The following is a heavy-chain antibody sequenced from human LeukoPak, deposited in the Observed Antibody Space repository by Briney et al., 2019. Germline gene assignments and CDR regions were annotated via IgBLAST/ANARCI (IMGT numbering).Heavy chain of an antibody. CDR2: INTDWSTT. V-gene: IGHV3-74*01. J-gene: IGHJ4*02. D-gene: IGHD5-18*01. Sequence: GSLRLSCAASGFTFSNNWMHWVRQAPGKGLVWVSRINTDWSTTPYAASVKPLFTISRDNAKNTLYLQMNSLRAEDTAVYYCARGYIYGYDCWGQGALVTVSS. CDR3: ARGYIYGYDC. CDR1: GFTFSNNW.